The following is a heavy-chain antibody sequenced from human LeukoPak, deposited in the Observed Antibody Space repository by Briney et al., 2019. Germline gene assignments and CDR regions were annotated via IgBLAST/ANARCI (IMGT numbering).Heavy chain of an antibody. CDR2: ISGSGGST. D-gene: IGHD3-16*02. V-gene: IGHV3-23*01. Sequence: GGSLRLSCAASGFTLSTYAMSWVRQAPGKGLEWVSVISGSGGSTYYAESVKGRFTISRDNSKNTLYLQMNSLRVEDTALYHCAKDSTASTTLTFGGVIAYWGQGTLVTVPS. CDR1: GFTLSTYA. CDR3: AKDSTASTTLTFGGVIAY. J-gene: IGHJ4*02.